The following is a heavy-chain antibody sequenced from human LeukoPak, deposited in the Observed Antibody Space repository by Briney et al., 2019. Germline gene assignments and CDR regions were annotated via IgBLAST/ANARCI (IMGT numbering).Heavy chain of an antibody. CDR3: ARFPVRGYTYGSVIHHMDV. D-gene: IGHD5-18*01. CDR1: GGTFNTYA. Sequence: SVKVSCKSSGGTFNTYAITWVRQAPGQGLEWMGMIIPILDVADSAQRFQGRVTITADRSTSTVYMELNSLRSEDTANYYCARFPVRGYTYGSVIHHMDVWGQGTTVIVSS. J-gene: IGHJ6*02. V-gene: IGHV1-69*04. CDR2: IIPILDVA.